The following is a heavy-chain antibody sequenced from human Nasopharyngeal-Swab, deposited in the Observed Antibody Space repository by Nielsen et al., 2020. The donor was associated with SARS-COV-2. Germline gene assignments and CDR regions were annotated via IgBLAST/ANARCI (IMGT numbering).Heavy chain of an antibody. V-gene: IGHV3-15*07. CDR3: TTEWAVGATDFDY. Sequence: GESLKISCTVSGLAFSGYWMNWVRQAPGKGLEWVGRIKRKTDGGTTDYAAPVKGRFTISRDDSKNTLYLQMNSLKTEDTAVYYCTTEWAVGATDFDYWGQGTLVTVSS. CDR2: IKRKTDGGTT. CDR1: GLAFSGYW. J-gene: IGHJ4*02. D-gene: IGHD1-26*01.